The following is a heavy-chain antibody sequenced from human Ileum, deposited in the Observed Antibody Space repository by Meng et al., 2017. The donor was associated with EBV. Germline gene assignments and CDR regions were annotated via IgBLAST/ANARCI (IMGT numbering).Heavy chain of an antibody. V-gene: IGHV4-34*01. J-gene: IGHJ4*02. CDR2: INHSGST. D-gene: IGHD3-10*01. CDR3: ARGNKVSDRGFDY. Sequence: QGQLQQGAEGLLKPSETLSLTCAVYGGSFSGYYWSWIRQSPGKGLEWIGEINHSGSTNYNPSLKSRVTISVDTSKNQFSLKLSSVTAADTAVYYCARGNKVSDRGFDYWGQGTLVTVSS. CDR1: GGSFSGYY.